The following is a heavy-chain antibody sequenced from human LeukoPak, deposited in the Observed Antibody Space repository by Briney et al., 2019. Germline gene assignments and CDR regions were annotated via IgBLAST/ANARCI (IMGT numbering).Heavy chain of an antibody. CDR2: IYHSGST. Sequence: PSETVSLTCAVSGYSISSGYYWGWIRQPPGKGLEWIGSIYHSGSTYYNPSLKSRVTISVDTSKNQFSLKLSSVTAADTAVYYCSRKRRFGELFLFDYWGQGTLVTVSS. J-gene: IGHJ4*02. V-gene: IGHV4-38-2*01. CDR1: GYSISSGYY. CDR3: SRKRRFGELFLFDY. D-gene: IGHD3-10*01.